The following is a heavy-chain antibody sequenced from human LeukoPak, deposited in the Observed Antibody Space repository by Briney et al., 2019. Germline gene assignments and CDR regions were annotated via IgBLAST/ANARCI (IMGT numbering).Heavy chain of an antibody. J-gene: IGHJ3*02. Sequence: GGSLRLSCVVSGFTFSSYWMHWVRQAPGKGLVWVSRINTDGSSTNYADSVKGRFTISRDNAKNTLYLQMNSLRAEDTAVYYCARAEDCSSTSCPRAFDIWGQGTMVTVSS. V-gene: IGHV3-74*01. CDR3: ARAEDCSSTSCPRAFDI. CDR1: GFTFSSYW. D-gene: IGHD2-2*01. CDR2: INTDGSST.